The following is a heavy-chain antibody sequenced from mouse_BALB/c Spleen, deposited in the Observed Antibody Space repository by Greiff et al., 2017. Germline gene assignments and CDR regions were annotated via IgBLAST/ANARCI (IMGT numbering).Heavy chain of an antibody. Sequence: QVQLKQSGPGLVQPSQSLSITCTVSGFSLTSYGVHWVRQSPGKGLEWLGVIWSGGSTDYNAAFISRLSISKDNSKSQVFFKMNSLQANDTAIYYCARKGYDDGFAYWGQGTLVTVSA. CDR3: ARKGYDDGFAY. CDR1: GFSLTSYG. D-gene: IGHD2-14*01. V-gene: IGHV2-2*02. CDR2: IWSGGST. J-gene: IGHJ3*01.